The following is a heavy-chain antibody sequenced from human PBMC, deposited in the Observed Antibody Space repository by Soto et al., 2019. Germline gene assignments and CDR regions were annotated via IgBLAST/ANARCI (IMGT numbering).Heavy chain of an antibody. CDR1: GDSITAYY. Sequence: QVQLQESGPGLVKPSETLSLTCTVSGDSITAYYWSWIRQPPGKGLEWIGYISHAGNINYNPSLGSRVTMSVDTSRNRFSLKLKSVTAADTAMYNFARLNYYFHYWGQGTLVTVS. J-gene: IGHJ4*02. D-gene: IGHD1-20*01. CDR2: ISHAGNI. V-gene: IGHV4-59*08. CDR3: ARLNYYFHY.